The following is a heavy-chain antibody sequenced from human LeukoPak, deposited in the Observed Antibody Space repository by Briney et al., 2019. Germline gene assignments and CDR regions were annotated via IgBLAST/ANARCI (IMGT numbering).Heavy chain of an antibody. D-gene: IGHD2-15*01. Sequence: GGSLRLSCAASGFTFSSYGMHWVRQAPGKGLEWVAFIRYDGSNKYYADSVKGRFTISRDNSKNTLYLQMNSLRAEDTAVYYCAKDYRYCSGGSCYVLPHDAFDIWGQGTMVTVSS. J-gene: IGHJ3*02. CDR1: GFTFSSYG. V-gene: IGHV3-30*02. CDR2: IRYDGSNK. CDR3: AKDYRYCSGGSCYVLPHDAFDI.